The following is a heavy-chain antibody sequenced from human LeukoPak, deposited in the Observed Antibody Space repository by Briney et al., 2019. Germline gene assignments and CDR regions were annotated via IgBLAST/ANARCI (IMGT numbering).Heavy chain of an antibody. V-gene: IGHV4-59*12. J-gene: IGHJ4*02. D-gene: IGHD3-16*01. CDR2: IYYSGRT. CDR3: ARGGSYYDY. CDR1: GGSISSFY. Sequence: SQTMSLTCTVSGGSISSFYWSWIRQPPGKGMEWIGYIYYSGRTNINTTLKSRITIPLDTSKNQFSLKLTSVTAADTAVYYCARGGSYYDYWGQGTLVTVSS.